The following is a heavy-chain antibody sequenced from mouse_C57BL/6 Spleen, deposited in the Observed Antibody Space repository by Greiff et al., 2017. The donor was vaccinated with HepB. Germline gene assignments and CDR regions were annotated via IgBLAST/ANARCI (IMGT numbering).Heavy chain of an antibody. CDR3: ARAKLTARYVDV. D-gene: IGHD1-1*01. CDR1: GYTFTSYW. CDR2: IDPYDSYT. J-gene: IGHJ1*03. V-gene: IGHV1-50*01. Sequence: QVHVKQPGAELVKPGASVKLSCKASGYTFTSYWMQWVKQRPGQGLEWIGEIDPYDSYTNYNQKFKGKATLTVDKSSSTAFMQLSSLTSEDSAVYFYARAKLTARYVDVWGTGTTVTVSS.